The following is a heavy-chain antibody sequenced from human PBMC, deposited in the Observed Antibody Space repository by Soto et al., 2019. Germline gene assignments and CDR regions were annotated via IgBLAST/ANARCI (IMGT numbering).Heavy chain of an antibody. Sequence: QVQLQESGPGLVKPSETLSLTCTVSGGSISSYYWSWIRQPPGKGLEWIGYIYYSGSTNYNPSLKSRVTRSVDTSKNQFSLKLSSVTAADTAVYYCARESRIAVAGVIDYWGQGTLVTVSS. CDR2: IYYSGST. D-gene: IGHD6-19*01. CDR3: ARESRIAVAGVIDY. J-gene: IGHJ4*02. CDR1: GGSISSYY. V-gene: IGHV4-59*01.